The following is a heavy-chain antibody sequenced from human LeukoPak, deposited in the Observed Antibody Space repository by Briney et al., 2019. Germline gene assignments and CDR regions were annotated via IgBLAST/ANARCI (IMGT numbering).Heavy chain of an antibody. J-gene: IGHJ6*02. Sequence: GGSLRLSCAASGLSVSHNYMTWVRQAPGKGLQWVSMIRSDTGTDYADSVKGRFTISRDSSNNTLFLQMNSLRAEDTAVYYCARAYSSGSTAPYYYGMGVWGQGTTVTVSS. CDR3: ARAYSSGSTAPYYYGMGV. CDR2: IRSDTGT. V-gene: IGHV3-66*01. D-gene: IGHD6-19*01. CDR1: GLSVSHNY.